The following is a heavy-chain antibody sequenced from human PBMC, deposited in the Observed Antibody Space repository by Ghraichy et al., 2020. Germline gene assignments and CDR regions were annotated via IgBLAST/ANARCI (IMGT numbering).Heavy chain of an antibody. V-gene: IGHV3-74*01. CDR2: ISDGSYT. CDR1: GFSFRSYW. Sequence: GGSLRLSCAASGFSFRSYWMHWARQAPGKGLVWVSRISDGSYTSDSDSVKGRFTISRDNAKNTLDLQMDSLRAEEPAVYNCVRDGRTTVFDYWGQGTLVTVSS. CDR3: VRDGRTTVFDY. J-gene: IGHJ4*02. D-gene: IGHD4-11*01.